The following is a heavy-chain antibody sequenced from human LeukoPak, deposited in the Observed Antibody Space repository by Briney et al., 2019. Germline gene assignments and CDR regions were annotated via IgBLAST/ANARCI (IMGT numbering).Heavy chain of an antibody. V-gene: IGHV1-69*13. CDR2: IIPIFGTA. Sequence: GASVKVSCKASGGTFSSYAISWVRQAPGQGLEWMGGIIPIFGTANYAQKFQGRVTITADESTSTAYMELSSLRSEDTAVYYCARGLYNWNREYYGMDVWGQGTTVTVSS. J-gene: IGHJ6*02. CDR1: GGTFSSYA. D-gene: IGHD1-20*01. CDR3: ARGLYNWNREYYGMDV.